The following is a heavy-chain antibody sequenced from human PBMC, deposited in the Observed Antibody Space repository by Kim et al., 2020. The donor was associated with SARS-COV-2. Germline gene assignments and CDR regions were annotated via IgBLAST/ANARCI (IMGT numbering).Heavy chain of an antibody. Sequence: GGSLRLSCAASGFTFRNSAMSWVRQAPGKGLEWVSGIFGSGSGTYYADSVKGRFTISRDNSKNTLSLQMSNLRAEDTAVYYCAKQLHVTSVTFHWYFEPWGRGSLLALSS. V-gene: IGHV3-23*05. J-gene: IGHJ2*01. CDR2: IFGSGSGT. CDR1: GFTFRNSA. D-gene: IGHD6-6*01. CDR3: AKQLHVTSVTFHWYFEP.